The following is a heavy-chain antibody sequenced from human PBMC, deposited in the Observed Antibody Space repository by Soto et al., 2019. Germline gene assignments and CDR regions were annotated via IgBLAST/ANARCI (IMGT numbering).Heavy chain of an antibody. CDR2: ISGSGANT. Sequence: GGSLRLSCAASGFAFSSYGMSWVRQAPGKGLEWISGISGSGANTYYAASVKGRFTISRDNSEHTLFLQMNSLRDKDTAVYLCAKVSSSGWYDAFDIWGQGTLVTVSS. D-gene: IGHD6-13*01. V-gene: IGHV3-23*01. J-gene: IGHJ3*02. CDR1: GFAFSSYG. CDR3: AKVSSSGWYDAFDI.